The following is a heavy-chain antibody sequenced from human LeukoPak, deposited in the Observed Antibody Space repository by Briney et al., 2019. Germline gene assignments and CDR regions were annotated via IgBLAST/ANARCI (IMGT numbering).Heavy chain of an antibody. CDR3: ARDQEYSSSFRYYYYMDV. V-gene: IGHV3-21*01. J-gene: IGHJ6*03. Sequence: GGSLRLSCAASGFTFSSYSMLWVRQAPGKGLEWVSSISSSSSYIYYADSVKGRFTISRDNAKNSLYMQMNSLRAEDTAVYYCARDQEYSSSFRYYYYMDVWGKGTTVTVSS. CDR1: GFTFSSYS. D-gene: IGHD6-6*01. CDR2: ISSSSSYI.